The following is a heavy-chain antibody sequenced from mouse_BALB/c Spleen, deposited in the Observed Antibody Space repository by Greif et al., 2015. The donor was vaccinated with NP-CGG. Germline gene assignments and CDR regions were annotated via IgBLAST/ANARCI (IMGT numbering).Heavy chain of an antibody. Sequence: VQVVESGAELAKPGASVKMSCKASGYTFTSYWMHWVKQRPGQGLEWIGYINPSTGYTEYNQKFKDKATLTADKSSSTAYMQLSSLTSEDSAVYYCARDYRYDGYAMDYWGQGTSVTVSS. CDR3: ARDYRYDGYAMDY. CDR2: INPSTGYT. CDR1: GYTFTSYW. V-gene: IGHV1-7*01. J-gene: IGHJ4*01. D-gene: IGHD2-14*01.